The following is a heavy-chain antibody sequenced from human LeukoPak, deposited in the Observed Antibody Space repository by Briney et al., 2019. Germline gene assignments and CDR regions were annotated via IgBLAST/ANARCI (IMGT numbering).Heavy chain of an antibody. CDR3: ASFGERGWFDP. D-gene: IGHD3-10*01. V-gene: IGHV4-59*08. CDR1: GASIRSHY. CDR2: IFYSGHT. Sequence: SETLSLTCTVSGASIRSHYWNWIRQPPGKGLEWIGYIFYSGHTNYNPSLKSRVTISVDTYKNEFSLKPTSVTATDTAVYYCASFGERGWFDPWGQGTLVSVSS. J-gene: IGHJ5*02.